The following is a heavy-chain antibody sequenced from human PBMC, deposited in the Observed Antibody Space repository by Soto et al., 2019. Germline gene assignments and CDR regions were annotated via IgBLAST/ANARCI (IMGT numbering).Heavy chain of an antibody. V-gene: IGHV3-23*01. Sequence: PGGSLRLSCAASGFTFSNYAMYWVRQAPGKGLEWVSTITASGSSTYDADSVKGRLTISRDNSRDTLYLQMNSLRAEDTAVYYCAKDGRLAGVTRSELDLDYWGQGTLVTVSS. J-gene: IGHJ4*02. D-gene: IGHD1-26*01. CDR1: GFTFSNYA. CDR3: AKDGRLAGVTRSELDLDY. CDR2: ITASGSST.